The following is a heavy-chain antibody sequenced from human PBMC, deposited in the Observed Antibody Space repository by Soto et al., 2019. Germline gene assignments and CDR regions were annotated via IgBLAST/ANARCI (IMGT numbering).Heavy chain of an antibody. J-gene: IGHJ4*02. CDR2: INHSGST. D-gene: IGHD3-9*01. V-gene: IGHV4-34*01. Sequence: SETLSLTCAVYGGSFSGYYWSWIRQPPGEGLEWIGEINHSGSTNYNPSLKSRVTISVDTSKNQFSLKLSSVTAADTAVYYCARSLEDYDILTGYQYYFDYWGQGTLVTVSS. CDR3: ARSLEDYDILTGYQYYFDY. CDR1: GGSFSGYY.